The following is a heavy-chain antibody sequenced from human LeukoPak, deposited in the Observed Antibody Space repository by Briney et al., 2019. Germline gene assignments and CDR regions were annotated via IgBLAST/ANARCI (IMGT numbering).Heavy chain of an antibody. Sequence: ASVKVSCKASGYTFTSYGISWVRQAPGQELEWMGWISAYNGNTNYAQKLQGRVTMTTDTSTSTAYMELRSLRSDDTAVYYCARLQANYDFWSGYWGVYDYWGQGTLVTVSS. CDR1: GYTFTSYG. V-gene: IGHV1-18*01. CDR2: ISAYNGNT. D-gene: IGHD3-3*01. CDR3: ARLQANYDFWSGYWGVYDY. J-gene: IGHJ4*02.